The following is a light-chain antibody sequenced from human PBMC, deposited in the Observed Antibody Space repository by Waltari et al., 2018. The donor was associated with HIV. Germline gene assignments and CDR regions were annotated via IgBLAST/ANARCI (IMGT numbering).Light chain of an antibody. V-gene: IGKV3-15*01. CDR2: GAS. J-gene: IGKJ4*01. Sequence: EIVMTQSPATLSVSPGERTTLSCRASQSINNNLAWYQQRPCQAPRLLIFGASTSATGIPARFSGSGSGTEFTLTITSLQSEDFAVYYCQQYNNWPSLTFGGGTKVEIK. CDR3: QQYNNWPSLT. CDR1: QSINNN.